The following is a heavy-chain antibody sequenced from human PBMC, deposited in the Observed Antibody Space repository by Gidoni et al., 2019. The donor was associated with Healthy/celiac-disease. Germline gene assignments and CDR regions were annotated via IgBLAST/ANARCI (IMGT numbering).Heavy chain of an antibody. J-gene: IGHJ4*01. CDR2: ISGSGGST. D-gene: IGHD2-15*01. CDR3: AKDDKEVEATHT. V-gene: IGHV3-23*01. Sequence: GKGLEWVSAISGSGGSTYYAASVKGRFTISRDNSKNTLYPQMSSLSAEDTAIYYCAKDDKEVEATHTWGQGPLVTVS.